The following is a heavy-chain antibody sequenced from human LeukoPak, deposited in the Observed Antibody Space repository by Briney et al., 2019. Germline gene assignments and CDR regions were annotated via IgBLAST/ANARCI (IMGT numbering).Heavy chain of an antibody. CDR2: IGTAGDT. Sequence: PGGSLRLSCAASGFTFSSYDMHWVRQATGKGLEWVSAIGTAGDTYYPGSVKGRFTISRENAKNSLYLQMNSLRAGDTAVYYCAREAKGGCSGGSCYSRYFDYWGQGTLVTVSS. J-gene: IGHJ4*02. CDR1: GFTFSSYD. CDR3: AREAKGGCSGGSCYSRYFDY. V-gene: IGHV3-13*01. D-gene: IGHD2-15*01.